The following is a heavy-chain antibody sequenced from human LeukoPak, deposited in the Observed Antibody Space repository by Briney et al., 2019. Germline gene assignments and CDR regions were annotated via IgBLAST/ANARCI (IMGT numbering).Heavy chain of an antibody. CDR1: GYTFTSYG. CDR2: ISAYNGNT. J-gene: IGHJ4*02. CDR3: ARDLYYDSSGYYY. D-gene: IGHD3-22*01. Sequence: ASVKVSCKASGYTFTSYGISWVRQAPGQGLEWMGWISAYNGNTNYAQKLQGRVTMTTDTSTSTAYVELRSLRSDDTAVYYCARDLYYDSSGYYYWGQGTLVTVSS. V-gene: IGHV1-18*01.